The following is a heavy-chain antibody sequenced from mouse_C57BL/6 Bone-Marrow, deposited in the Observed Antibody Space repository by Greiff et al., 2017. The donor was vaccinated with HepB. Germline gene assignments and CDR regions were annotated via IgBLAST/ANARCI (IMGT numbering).Heavy chain of an antibody. CDR1: GFSLTSYG. Sequence: VKVVESGPGLVQPSQSLSITCTVSGFSLTSYGVHWVRQSPGKGLEWLGVIWSGGSTDYNAAFISRLSISKDNSKSQVFFKMNSLQADDTAIYYCARNSNYVDYAMDYWGQGTSVTVSS. J-gene: IGHJ4*01. D-gene: IGHD2-5*01. CDR2: IWSGGST. CDR3: ARNSNYVDYAMDY. V-gene: IGHV2-2*01.